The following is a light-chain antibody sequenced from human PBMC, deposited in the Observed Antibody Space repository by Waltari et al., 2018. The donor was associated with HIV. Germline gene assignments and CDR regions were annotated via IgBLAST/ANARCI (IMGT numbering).Light chain of an antibody. CDR1: ASDFSVSPY. Sequence: QSVLTQPASVSGAPGHSLTFPCPGTASDFSVSPYVPWYPQLPVKAPKLVIYVVTQRPSGISHRFSGSRSGTTASLTISGLQAEDEADYYCSSYARNSPWLFGGGTKLTVL. V-gene: IGLV2-14*03. CDR2: VVT. CDR3: SSYARNSPWL. J-gene: IGLJ2*01.